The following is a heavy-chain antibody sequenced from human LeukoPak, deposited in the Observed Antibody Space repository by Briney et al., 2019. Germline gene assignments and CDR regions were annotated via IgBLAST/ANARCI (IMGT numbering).Heavy chain of an antibody. CDR1: GGSFSGYY. J-gene: IGHJ6*03. CDR2: INHSGST. Sequence: PSETLSLTCAVYGGSFSGYYWGWLRHPPGRGLEWVGEINHSGSTNYTPSLKSRVTISVDTSKNQFSLKLSSGTAADTAVYYCARTGYYDFWSGYRTIPNYYYYMDVWGKGTTVTVSS. D-gene: IGHD3-3*01. CDR3: ARTGYYDFWSGYRTIPNYYYYMDV. V-gene: IGHV4-34*01.